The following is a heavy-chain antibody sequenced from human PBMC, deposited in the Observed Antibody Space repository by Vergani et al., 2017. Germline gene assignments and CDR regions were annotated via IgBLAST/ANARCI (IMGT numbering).Heavy chain of an antibody. CDR3: ARVSSGYCSSTSCSPLLEY. J-gene: IGHJ4*02. Sequence: QVQLQESGPGLVKPSQTLSLTCTVSGGSISSGDYYWSWIRQPPGKGLEWIGYIYYSGSTYYNPSLKSRVTISVDTSTNQFSLKLISVTAADTAVYYCARVSSGYCSSTSCSPLLEYWGQGTLVTVSS. V-gene: IGHV4-30-4*08. D-gene: IGHD2-2*01. CDR2: IYYSGST. CDR1: GGSISSGDYY.